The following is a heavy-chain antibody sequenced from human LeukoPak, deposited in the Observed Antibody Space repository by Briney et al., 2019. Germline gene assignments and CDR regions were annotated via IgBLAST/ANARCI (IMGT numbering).Heavy chain of an antibody. D-gene: IGHD3-22*01. J-gene: IGHJ1*01. CDR2: ISSSGSTI. Sequence: GGSLRLSCAASGFTFSSYEMNWVRQAPGKGLEWVSYISSSGSTIYYADSVKGRFTISRDNAKNSLYLQMNSLRAEDTAVYYCAKRRGYYDSNFQHWGQGTLVTVSS. CDR3: AKRRGYYDSNFQH. V-gene: IGHV3-48*03. CDR1: GFTFSSYE.